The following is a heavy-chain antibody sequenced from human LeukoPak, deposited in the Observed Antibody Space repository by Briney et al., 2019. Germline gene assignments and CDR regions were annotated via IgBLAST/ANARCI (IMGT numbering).Heavy chain of an antibody. J-gene: IGHJ4*02. Sequence: QPGESLRLSCSASGFTFSSYAMHWVRQAPGKGLEYVSGIRSIGGSTNYADSVKGRFTISRDNSKNTVYLQMSSLRAEDTAVYYCVKDGDSAGWYYYFDYRGQGTLVTVSS. CDR2: IRSIGGST. CDR3: VKDGDSAGWYYYFDY. D-gene: IGHD6-19*01. CDR1: GFTFSSYA. V-gene: IGHV3-64D*06.